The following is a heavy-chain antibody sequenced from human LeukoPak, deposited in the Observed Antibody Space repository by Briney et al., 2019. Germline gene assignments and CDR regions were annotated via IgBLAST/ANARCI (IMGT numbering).Heavy chain of an antibody. CDR1: GFTFSSYA. CDR2: ISNDGGTK. Sequence: PGTSLRLSCAASGFTFSSYAMHWVRQAPGKGLEWVAVISNDGGTKYYPDSVKGRFTTTRDNSKNTLYLQMNSLRAEDTAVYYCAKRRSGSSGWFPFDYWGQGTLVTVSS. D-gene: IGHD6-19*01. J-gene: IGHJ4*02. CDR3: AKRRSGSSGWFPFDY. V-gene: IGHV3-30*18.